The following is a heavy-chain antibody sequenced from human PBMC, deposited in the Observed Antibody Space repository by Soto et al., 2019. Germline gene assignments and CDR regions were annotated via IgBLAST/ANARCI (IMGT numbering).Heavy chain of an antibody. CDR3: ASVSTFNDY. Sequence: GGSLRLSCAASGLSFSSYAMTWVRQAPGKGLEWVSGISGGGVSTYYADSVKGRFTISRDNSKKTLYLEMNSLRAEDTAVYYCASVSTFNDYWGQGTLVTVSS. J-gene: IGHJ4*02. D-gene: IGHD3-16*01. CDR1: GLSFSSYA. CDR2: ISGGGVST. V-gene: IGHV3-23*01.